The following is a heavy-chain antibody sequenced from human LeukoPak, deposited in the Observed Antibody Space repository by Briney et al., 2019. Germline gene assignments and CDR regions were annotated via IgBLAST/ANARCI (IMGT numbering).Heavy chain of an antibody. D-gene: IGHD1-26*01. CDR2: IYSGGST. CDR3: ATSIVGLTYDEHFQH. J-gene: IGHJ1*01. CDR1: GFTVSSNY. V-gene: IGHV3-53*01. Sequence: PGGSLRLSCAASGFTVSSNYMSWVRQAPGKGLEWVSVIYSGGSTYYADSVKGRFTISSDNSKNTLYLQMNSLRAEDTAVYYCATSIVGLTYDEHFQHWGQGTLVTVSS.